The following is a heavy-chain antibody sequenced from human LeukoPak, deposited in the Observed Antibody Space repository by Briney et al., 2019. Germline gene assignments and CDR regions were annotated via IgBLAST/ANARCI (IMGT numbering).Heavy chain of an antibody. CDR3: ARVDFCGGDCYFFDY. J-gene: IGHJ4*02. CDR2: IYHSGST. CDR1: GGSISSGGYS. Sequence: PSETLSLTCAVSGGSISSGGYSWSWIRQPPGKGLEWIGYIYHSGSTYYNPSLKSRVTISVDRSKNQFSLKLSSVTAADTAVYYCARVDFCGGDCYFFDYWGQGTLVTVSS. D-gene: IGHD2-21*02. V-gene: IGHV4-30-2*01.